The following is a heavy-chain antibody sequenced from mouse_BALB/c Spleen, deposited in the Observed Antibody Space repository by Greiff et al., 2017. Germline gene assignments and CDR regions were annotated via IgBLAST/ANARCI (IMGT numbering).Heavy chain of an antibody. V-gene: IGHV5-6-3*01. Sequence: EVQLQESGGGLVQPGGSLKLSCAASGFTFSSYGMSWVRQTPDKRLELVATINSNGGSTYYPDSVKGRFTISRDNAKNTLYLQMSSLKSEDTAMYYCARGAYDGYYFDYWGQGTTLTVSS. CDR2: INSNGGST. D-gene: IGHD2-3*01. CDR3: ARGAYDGYYFDY. J-gene: IGHJ2*01. CDR1: GFTFSSYG.